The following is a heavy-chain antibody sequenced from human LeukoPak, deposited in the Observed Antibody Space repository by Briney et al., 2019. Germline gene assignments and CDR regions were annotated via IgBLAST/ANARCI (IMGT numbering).Heavy chain of an antibody. Sequence: TLPLTCTVSGGSISSGGYYWRWIRQHPGKGLEWIGYIYYSGSTYYNPSLKSRVTISVDTSKNQFSLKLSSVTAADTAVYYCARRAAAGKGPNYYYGMDVWGQGTTVTVSS. D-gene: IGHD6-13*01. CDR1: GGSISSGGYY. CDR2: IYYSGST. V-gene: IGHV4-31*03. J-gene: IGHJ6*02. CDR3: ARRAAAGKGPNYYYGMDV.